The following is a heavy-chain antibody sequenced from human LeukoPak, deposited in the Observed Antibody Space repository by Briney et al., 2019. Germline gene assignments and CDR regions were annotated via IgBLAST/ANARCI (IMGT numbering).Heavy chain of an antibody. CDR1: GGSISSGGYY. Sequence: SETLSLTCTVSGGSISSGGYYWSWIRQHPGKGLEWIGYIYYSGSTYYNPSLKSRVTISVDTSKNQFSLKLSSVTAADTAVYCCASRSVYYYGMDVWGQGTTVTVSS. CDR2: IYYSGST. J-gene: IGHJ6*02. CDR3: ASRSVYYYGMDV. V-gene: IGHV4-31*03.